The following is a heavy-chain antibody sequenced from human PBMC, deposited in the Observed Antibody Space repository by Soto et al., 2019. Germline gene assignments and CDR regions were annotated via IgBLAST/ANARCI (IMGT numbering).Heavy chain of an antibody. CDR3: AKFSGDYYDTSGYYRWDY. J-gene: IGHJ4*02. D-gene: IGHD3-22*01. V-gene: IGHV4-34*01. CDR2: INHSGST. CDR1: GGSFSGYY. Sequence: SETLSLTCAVYGGSFSGYYWSWIRQPPGKGLEWIGEINHSGSTNYNPPLKSRVTISVDTSKNQFSLKLSSVTADDTAVYYCAKFSGDYYDTSGYYRWDYWGQGTLVTVSS.